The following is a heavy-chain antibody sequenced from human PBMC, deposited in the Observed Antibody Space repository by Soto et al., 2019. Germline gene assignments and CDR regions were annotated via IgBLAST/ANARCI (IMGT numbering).Heavy chain of an antibody. Sequence: ASVKVSCKASGYTFTGYYMHWVRQAPGQGLEWMGWINPNSGGTNYAQKFQGWVTMTRDTSISTAYMELSRLRSDDTAVYYCARSLKRGLVAATHDAFDIWGQGTMVTVSS. J-gene: IGHJ3*02. V-gene: IGHV1-2*04. CDR3: ARSLKRGLVAATHDAFDI. D-gene: IGHD2-15*01. CDR2: INPNSGGT. CDR1: GYTFTGYY.